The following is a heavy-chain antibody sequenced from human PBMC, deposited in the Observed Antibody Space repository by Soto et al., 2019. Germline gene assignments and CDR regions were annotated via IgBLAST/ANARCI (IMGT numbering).Heavy chain of an antibody. J-gene: IGHJ4*02. Sequence: GGSLRLSCAASGFTFSSYWMHWVRQAPGKGLVWVARINSDGSSTSYADSVKGRFTISRDNAKNTLYLQMNSLRAEDAAVYCCAREYCSSTSCYIDYWGQGTLVTVSS. D-gene: IGHD2-2*02. V-gene: IGHV3-74*01. CDR3: AREYCSSTSCYIDY. CDR1: GFTFSSYW. CDR2: INSDGSST.